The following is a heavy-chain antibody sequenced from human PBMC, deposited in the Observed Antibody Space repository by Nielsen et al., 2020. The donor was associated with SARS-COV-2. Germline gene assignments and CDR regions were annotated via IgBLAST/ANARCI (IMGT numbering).Heavy chain of an antibody. D-gene: IGHD3-3*01. CDR3: ARHDGTIFGVVSYNALDY. CDR1: GYSFTSYW. Sequence: GESLKISCKGSGYSFTSYWISWVRQMPGKGLEWMGRIDPSDSYTNYSPSFQGHVTISADKSISTAYLQWSSLKASDTAMYYCARHDGTIFGVVSYNALDYWGQGTLVTVSS. V-gene: IGHV5-10-1*01. J-gene: IGHJ4*02. CDR2: IDPSDSYT.